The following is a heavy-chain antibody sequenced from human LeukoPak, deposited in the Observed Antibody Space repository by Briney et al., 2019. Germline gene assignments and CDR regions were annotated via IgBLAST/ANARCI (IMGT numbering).Heavy chain of an antibody. CDR1: GYTFTSYY. CDR2: INPSGGST. V-gene: IGHV1-46*01. D-gene: IGHD3-9*01. CDR3: ARESGYDILTGYYIHFDY. J-gene: IGHJ4*02. Sequence: GASVKVSCKASGYTFTSYYMHWVRQAPGQGLEWMGIINPSGGSTSYAQKFQGRVTMTRDTSTSTVYMELSSLRPEDTAVYYCARESGYDILTGYYIHFDYWGQGTLVTVSS.